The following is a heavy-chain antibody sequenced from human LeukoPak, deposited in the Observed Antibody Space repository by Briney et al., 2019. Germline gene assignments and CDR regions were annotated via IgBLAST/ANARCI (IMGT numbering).Heavy chain of an antibody. J-gene: IGHJ4*02. D-gene: IGHD3-3*01. V-gene: IGHV4-34*01. CDR3: ARQRGGSIFRRQYYFDY. Sequence: PGGSLRLSCSASGFTFSSYAMHWIRQPPGKGLEWIGEINHSGSTNYNPSLKSRVTTSVDTSKNQFSLKLRSVTAADTAVYYCARQRGGSIFRRQYYFDYWGQGTLVTVSS. CDR2: INHSGST. CDR1: GFTFSSYA.